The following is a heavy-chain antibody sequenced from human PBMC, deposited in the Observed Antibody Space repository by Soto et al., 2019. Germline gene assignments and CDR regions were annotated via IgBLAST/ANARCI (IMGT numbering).Heavy chain of an antibody. CDR1: GGSIGSRDYY. V-gene: IGHV4-30-4*01. CDR2: IYYSGST. D-gene: IGHD1-7*01. J-gene: IGHJ5*02. CDR3: ASLRAAAGTRQLNWFDP. Sequence: PSETLSLTCTVSGGSIGSRDYYWSWIRQPPGKGLEWIGYIYYSGSTYHNPSLKSRVTISIDSSKNQFSLNLRSVTAADTAVYYCASLRAAAGTRQLNWFDPWGQGTLVTVSS.